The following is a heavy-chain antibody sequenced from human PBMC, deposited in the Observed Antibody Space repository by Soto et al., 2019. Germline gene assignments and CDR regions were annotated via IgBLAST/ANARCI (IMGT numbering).Heavy chain of an antibody. D-gene: IGHD3-10*01. J-gene: IGHJ6*02. CDR2: IYYSGST. V-gene: IGHV4-39*01. CDR3: ARQGGVRGVRTPGGMDV. CDR1: GGSISSSIYY. Sequence: SETLSLTCTVSGGSISSSIYYWGWIRHPPGKGLEWIGSIYYSGSTYYNPSLKSRVTISVDTSKNQFSLKLSSVTAADTAVYYCARQGGVRGVRTPGGMDVWGQGTTVTVSS.